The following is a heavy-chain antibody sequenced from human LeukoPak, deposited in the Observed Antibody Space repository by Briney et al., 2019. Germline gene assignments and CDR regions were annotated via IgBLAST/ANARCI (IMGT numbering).Heavy chain of an antibody. D-gene: IGHD3-3*01. CDR1: GGTFSSYA. V-gene: IGHV1-69*05. CDR2: IIPIFGTA. J-gene: IGHJ2*01. CDR3: ARVGRDFWSGYSRWYFDL. Sequence: ASVKVSCKASGGTFSSYAISWVRQAPGQGLEWMGGIIPIFGTANYAQKFQGRVTITTDESTSTAYMELSSLRSEDTAVYYCARVGRDFWSGYSRWYFDLWGRGTLFTVSS.